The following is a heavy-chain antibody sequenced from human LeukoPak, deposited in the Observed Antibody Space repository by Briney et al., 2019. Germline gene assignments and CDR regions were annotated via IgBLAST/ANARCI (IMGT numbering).Heavy chain of an antibody. Sequence: LRLSCAASGFTFDDYTMHWVRQAPGKGLEWIGYIYYSGSTNYNPSLKSRVTISVDTSKNQFSLKLSSVTAADTAVYYCARDHSSGGWFDPWGQGTLVTVSS. CDR2: IYYSGST. CDR3: ARDHSSGGWFDP. V-gene: IGHV4-59*01. D-gene: IGHD6-25*01. J-gene: IGHJ5*02. CDR1: GFTFDDYT.